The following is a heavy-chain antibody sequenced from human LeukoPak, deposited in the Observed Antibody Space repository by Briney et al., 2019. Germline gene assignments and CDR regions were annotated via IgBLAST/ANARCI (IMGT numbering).Heavy chain of an antibody. CDR2: SGDGGST. CDR1: GLNFDDYA. Sequence: PGGSLRLSCAAPGLNFDDYAIHWVRQAPGKGLEWVSLSGDGGSTFYADSVRGRFTISRDNSKNSLYLQMSSLGSEDTAFYFCARESDSSGWYDYWGQGTLVTVSS. J-gene: IGHJ4*02. V-gene: IGHV3-43*02. CDR3: ARESDSSGWYDY. D-gene: IGHD6-19*01.